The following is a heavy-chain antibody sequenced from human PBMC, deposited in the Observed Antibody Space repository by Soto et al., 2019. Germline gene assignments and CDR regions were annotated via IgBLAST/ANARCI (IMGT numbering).Heavy chain of an antibody. CDR1: GGSISSYY. Sequence: PSETLSLTCTVSGGSISSYYWSWIRQPPGKGLEWIGYIYYSGSTNYNPSLKSRVTISVDTSKNQFSLKLSSVTAADTAVYYCARAYYNWFDPWGQGPLVTVSS. D-gene: IGHD1-26*01. CDR2: IYYSGST. V-gene: IGHV4-59*01. J-gene: IGHJ5*02. CDR3: ARAYYNWFDP.